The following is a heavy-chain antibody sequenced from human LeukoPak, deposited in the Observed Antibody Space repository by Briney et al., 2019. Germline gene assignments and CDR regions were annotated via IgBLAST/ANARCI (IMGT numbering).Heavy chain of an antibody. CDR3: VRSSGIEKGEYCSGGSCYLDR. V-gene: IGHV3-30*03. CDR1: GFTVITSF. Sequence: GGSLRLSCSASGFTVITSFMSWVRQAPGKGLEWVAVISYDGNNENYADSVKGRFTISRDNSKNTLFFQLSSLRAEDTAVYYCVRSSGIEKGEYCSGGSCYLDRWGQGTLVTVSS. D-gene: IGHD2-15*01. CDR2: ISYDGNNE. J-gene: IGHJ4*02.